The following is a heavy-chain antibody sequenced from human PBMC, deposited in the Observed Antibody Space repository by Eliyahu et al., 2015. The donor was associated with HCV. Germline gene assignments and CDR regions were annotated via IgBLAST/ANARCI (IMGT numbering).Heavy chain of an antibody. CDR3: ARGTTGYYYYGMDV. V-gene: IGHV4-59*08. CDR1: GXSISRYY. D-gene: IGHD1-7*01. CDR2: XYXSGXT. J-gene: IGHJ6*02. Sequence: QVQLQESGPGLVKPSDTLSLTCTVXGXSISRYYWSWIRQPPGKGLEWXGYXYXSGXTNYNPSLKSRXTISVDTSKNQFSLKLSSVTAADTAVYYCARGTTGYYYYGMDVWGQGTTVTVSS.